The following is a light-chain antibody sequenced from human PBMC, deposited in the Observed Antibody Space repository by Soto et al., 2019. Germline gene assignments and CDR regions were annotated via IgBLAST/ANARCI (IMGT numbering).Light chain of an antibody. CDR3: QQSSSSPQT. CDR1: RTVSIY. CDR2: TAS. V-gene: IGKV1-39*01. Sequence: DIQMTQSPSSLSASFGDRVTITGRAGRTVSIYLTWYQQKPGKAPKLLIFTASRLQSGVPSRFSGSGYGTDFTLTIHGLQPEDFATYYCQQSSSSPQTFGQGTKVDIK. J-gene: IGKJ2*01.